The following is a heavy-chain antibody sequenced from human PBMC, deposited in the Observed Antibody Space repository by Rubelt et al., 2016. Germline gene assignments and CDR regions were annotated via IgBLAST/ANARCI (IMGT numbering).Heavy chain of an antibody. V-gene: IGHV4-59*01. D-gene: IGHD3-16*01. Sequence: QVQLQESGPGLVKPSETLSLSCTVSGGSISGYYWSWLRQPRGKGLDWIGYISYSGSTNYNPSLKSRVTIFVDTSKNPLSLILSSVTAADTAVYHCARAGGSFASGPYYYGMDVWGQGTTVTVSS. CDR1: GGSISGYY. J-gene: IGHJ6*02. CDR3: ARAGGSFASGPYYYGMDV. CDR2: ISYSGST.